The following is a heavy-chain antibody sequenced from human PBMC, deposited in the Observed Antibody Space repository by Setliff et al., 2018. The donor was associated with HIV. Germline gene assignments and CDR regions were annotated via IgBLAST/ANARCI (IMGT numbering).Heavy chain of an antibody. V-gene: IGHV4-4*08. Sequence: PSETLSLTCTVSGGSISSYYWSWIRLPPGKGLEWIGYIYTSGITNYNPSLKSRVTMSVDTSKNQFSLKLSSVTAADTAVYYCVRDYSGWYYFDCWGQGTLVTVSS. D-gene: IGHD6-19*01. J-gene: IGHJ4*02. CDR1: GGSISSYY. CDR3: VRDYSGWYYFDC. CDR2: IYTSGIT.